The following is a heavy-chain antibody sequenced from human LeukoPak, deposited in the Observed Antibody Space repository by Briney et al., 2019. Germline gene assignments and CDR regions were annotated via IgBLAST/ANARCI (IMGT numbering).Heavy chain of an antibody. Sequence: GGSLRLSCAASGFTFSGYEMNWVRHAPGKGLEWVSYISSSGSTIYYADSVKGRFTISRDNAKNSLYLQMNSLRAEDTAVYYCAIDNSGYGSRGYYFDYWGQGTLVTVSS. CDR2: ISSSGSTI. CDR3: AIDNSGYGSRGYYFDY. D-gene: IGHD5-12*01. J-gene: IGHJ4*02. CDR1: GFTFSGYE. V-gene: IGHV3-48*03.